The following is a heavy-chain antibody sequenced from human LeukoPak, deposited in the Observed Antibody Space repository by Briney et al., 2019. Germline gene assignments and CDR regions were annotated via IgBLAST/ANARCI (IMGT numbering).Heavy chain of an antibody. CDR2: ISGSGGST. CDR1: GLTFSSYA. D-gene: IGHD1-26*01. V-gene: IGHV3-23*01. Sequence: PGGSLRLSCAASGLTFSSYAMSWVRQAPGKGLEWVSAISGSGGSTYYADAVKGRFTISRDNSKNTLYLQMNSLRAEDTAVYYCAKDLGGWELLGAFDIWGQGTMVTVSS. J-gene: IGHJ3*02. CDR3: AKDLGGWELLGAFDI.